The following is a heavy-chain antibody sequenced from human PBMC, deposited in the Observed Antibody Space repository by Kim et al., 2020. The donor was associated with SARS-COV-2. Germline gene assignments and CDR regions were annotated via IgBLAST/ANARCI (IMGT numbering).Heavy chain of an antibody. J-gene: IGHJ4*02. CDR2: IVPIFKRP. CDR1: GGPFTTYA. V-gene: IGHV1-69*06. CDR3: ASPDSLKAGGWQLDF. Sequence: SVKVSCKASGGPFTTYAFYWVRQAPGQGLEWMGGIVPIFKRPDYAPQFQGRLTITEDKSTNTAYMELSSLTSDDTAIYYCASPDSLKAGGWQLDFWGQG. D-gene: IGHD6-19*01.